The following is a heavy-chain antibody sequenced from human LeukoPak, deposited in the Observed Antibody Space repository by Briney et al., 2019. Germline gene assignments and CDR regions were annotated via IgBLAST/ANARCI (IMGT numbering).Heavy chain of an antibody. CDR2: INTNTGNP. CDR3: ARGYTKDMTSVTHFDY. V-gene: IGHV7-4-1*02. CDR1: GYTFASYA. J-gene: IGHJ4*02. D-gene: IGHD4-17*01. Sequence: ASVKVSCKASGYTFASYAMNWVRQAPGQGLEWMGWINTNTGNPTYAQGFTGRFVFSLDTSVSTAYLQISSLKAEDTAVYYCARGYTKDMTSVTHFDYWGQGTLVTVSS.